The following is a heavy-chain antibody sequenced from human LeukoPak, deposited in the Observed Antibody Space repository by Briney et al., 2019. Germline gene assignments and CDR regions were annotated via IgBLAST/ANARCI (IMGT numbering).Heavy chain of an antibody. CDR3: ARCEQLEPQHPCYMDV. D-gene: IGHD1-1*01. CDR1: GFTFSSYG. Sequence: PGGSLRLSCAASGFTFSSYGMHWVRQAPGKGLEWVAVISYDGSNKYYADSVKGRFTISRDNSKNTLYLQMNSLRAEDTAVYYCARCEQLEPQHPCYMDVWGKGTTVTVSS. J-gene: IGHJ6*03. V-gene: IGHV3-30*19. CDR2: ISYDGSNK.